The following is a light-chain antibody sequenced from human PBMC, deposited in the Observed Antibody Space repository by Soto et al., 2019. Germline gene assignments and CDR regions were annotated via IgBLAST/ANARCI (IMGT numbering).Light chain of an antibody. Sequence: EIVLTQSPATLSSFPRARVTLSCRASQYINTRLAWHQHRPGQAPRLLLYQTSIGAAGIPARFSASGSGTDFTLTISDVQPEDFALYYCHQRQSWPRTFGQGTKVDIK. V-gene: IGKV3-11*01. CDR3: HQRQSWPRT. CDR1: QYINTR. CDR2: QTS. J-gene: IGKJ1*01.